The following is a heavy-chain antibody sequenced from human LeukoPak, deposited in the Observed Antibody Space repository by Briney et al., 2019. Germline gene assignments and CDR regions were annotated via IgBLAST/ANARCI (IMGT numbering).Heavy chain of an antibody. CDR3: AKDTRFDYGGNAFDY. V-gene: IGHV3-23*01. D-gene: IGHD4-23*01. J-gene: IGHJ4*02. CDR1: GFTFSSYA. Sequence: PGGSLRLSCAASGFTFSSYAMSWVRQAPGEGLEWVSQISPDGSQTFYADSVKGRFTISRDNAKNSLYLQMNSLRAEDTALYYCAKDTRFDYGGNAFDYWGQGTLVTVSS. CDR2: ISPDGSQT.